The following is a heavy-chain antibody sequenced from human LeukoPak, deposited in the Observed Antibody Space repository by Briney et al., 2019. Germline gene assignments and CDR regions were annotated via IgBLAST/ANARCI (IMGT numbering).Heavy chain of an antibody. V-gene: IGHV3-11*04. D-gene: IGHD5-18*01. J-gene: IGHJ6*03. CDR2: ISSSGSTI. Sequence: GGSLRLSCAASGFTFSDYYMSWIRKAPGKGLEWVSYISSSGSTIYYADSVKGRFTISRDNAKNSLYLQMNSLRADDTAVYYCARMNTAMVNGLNYYYYMDVWGKGTTVTISS. CDR1: GFTFSDYY. CDR3: ARMNTAMVNGLNYYYYMDV.